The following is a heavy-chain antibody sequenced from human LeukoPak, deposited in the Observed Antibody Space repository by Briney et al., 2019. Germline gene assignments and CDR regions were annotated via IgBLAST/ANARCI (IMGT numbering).Heavy chain of an antibody. Sequence: GGSLRLSCAASGFTFSSYWMSWVRQAPGKGLEWVANIKQDGSEKYYVDSVKGRFTISRDNAKNSLYLQMNSLRAEDTAVYYCARDPVMVYAIDPPSFDYWGQGTLVTVSS. J-gene: IGHJ4*02. CDR1: GFTFSSYW. CDR2: IKQDGSEK. CDR3: ARDPVMVYAIDPPSFDY. D-gene: IGHD2-8*01. V-gene: IGHV3-7*01.